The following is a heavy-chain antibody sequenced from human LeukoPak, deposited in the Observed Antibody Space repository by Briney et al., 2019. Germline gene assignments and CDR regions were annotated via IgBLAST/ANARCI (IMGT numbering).Heavy chain of an antibody. CDR2: IYYSGST. CDR1: GGSISSGGYY. D-gene: IGHD3-22*01. CDR3: ARTAYYYDSSGSRYDAFDI. V-gene: IGHV4-31*03. Sequence: SQTLSLTCTVSGGSISSGGYYWSWIRQHPGKGLEWIGYIYYSGSTYYNPSLKSRVTISVDTSKNQFSLKLSSVTAADTAVYYCARTAYYYDSSGSRYDAFDIWGQGTMVTVSS. J-gene: IGHJ3*02.